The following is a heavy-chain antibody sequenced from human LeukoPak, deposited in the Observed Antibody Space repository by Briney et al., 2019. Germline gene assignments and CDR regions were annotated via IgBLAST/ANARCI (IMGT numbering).Heavy chain of an antibody. CDR3: ARVTATLFYYYYGMDV. V-gene: IGHV1-8*01. CDR1: GYTFTSYD. CDR2: MNPNSGNT. D-gene: IGHD3-3*01. J-gene: IGHJ6*02. Sequence: ASVKVSCKASGYTFTSYDINWVRQATGQGLEWMGWMNPNSGNTGYAQKFQGRVIMTRNTSISTAYMELSSLRSEDTAVYYCARVTATLFYYYYGMDVWGQGTTVTVSS.